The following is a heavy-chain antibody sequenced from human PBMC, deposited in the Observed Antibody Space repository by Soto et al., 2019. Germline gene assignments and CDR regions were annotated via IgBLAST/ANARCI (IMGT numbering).Heavy chain of an antibody. CDR1: GFAFSSCS. J-gene: IGHJ4*02. CDR2: ISGSSATI. D-gene: IGHD4-4*01. V-gene: IGHV3-23*01. Sequence: QPWGSLRLSCAASGFAFSSCSMIWVRQAPGEGLEWVAAISGSSATIYYADSVKGRFTITRDNSRNAVYLQMNSLRAEDTALYYCAKAQGYSSSPRSLDYWGQGTLVTVSS. CDR3: AKAQGYSSSPRSLDY.